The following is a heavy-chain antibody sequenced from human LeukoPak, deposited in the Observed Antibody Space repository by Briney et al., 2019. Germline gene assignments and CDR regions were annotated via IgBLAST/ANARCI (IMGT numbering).Heavy chain of an antibody. CDR1: GYSFTSYW. V-gene: IGHV5-51*01. Sequence: GESLKISCKGSGYSFTSYWIGWVRQMPGKGLEWMGIIYPGDSDTRYSPSFQGQVTISADKSISTAYLQWSSLKASDTAMYYCARHQAEAHIAAAGRGAGMDVWGQGTTVTVSS. J-gene: IGHJ6*02. D-gene: IGHD6-13*01. CDR3: ARHQAEAHIAAAGRGAGMDV. CDR2: IYPGDSDT.